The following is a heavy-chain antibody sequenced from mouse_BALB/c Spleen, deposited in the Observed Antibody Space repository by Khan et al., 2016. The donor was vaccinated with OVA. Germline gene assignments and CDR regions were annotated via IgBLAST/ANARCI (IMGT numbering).Heavy chain of an antibody. CDR2: IYPGNSDT. D-gene: IGHD1-3*01. CDR3: TRSYNTYYFDY. Sequence: VRLQQSGTVLARPGASVKMSCKASGYSFTNYWMHWVKQRPGQVLEWVGAIYPGNSDTRYNQKFKGKAKLTAVTSASTAYMELSSLTSEDSVVYYCTRSYNTYYFDYWGQGTTLTVSS. V-gene: IGHV1-5*01. CDR1: GYSFTNYW. J-gene: IGHJ2*01.